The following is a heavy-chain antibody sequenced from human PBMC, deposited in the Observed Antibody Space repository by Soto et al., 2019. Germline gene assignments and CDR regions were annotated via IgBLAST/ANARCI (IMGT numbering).Heavy chain of an antibody. J-gene: IGHJ4*02. CDR1: GFTFSSYS. CDR3: ARDCVGFGESLGGVVAGNDY. Sequence: ESGGGLVKPGGSLRLSCAASGFTFSSYSMNWVRQAPGKGLEWVSSISSSSSYIYYADSVKGRFTISRDNAKNSLYLQMNSLRAEDTAVYYCARDCVGFGESLGGVVAGNDYWGQGTLVTVSS. D-gene: IGHD3-10*01. V-gene: IGHV3-21*01. CDR2: ISSSSSYI.